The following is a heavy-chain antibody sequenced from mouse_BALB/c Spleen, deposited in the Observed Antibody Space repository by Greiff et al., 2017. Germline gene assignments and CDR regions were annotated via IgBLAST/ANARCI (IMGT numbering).Heavy chain of an antibody. CDR3: ARVYDYDGVAY. Sequence: EVQLQQSGPELVKPGASVKMSCKASGYTFTSYVMHWVKQKPGQGLEWIGYINPYNDGTKYNEKFKGKATLTSDNSSSTAYMELSSLTSEDSAVYYCARVYDYDGVAYWGQGTLVTVSA. J-gene: IGHJ3*01. V-gene: IGHV1-14*01. CDR2: INPYNDGT. D-gene: IGHD2-4*01. CDR1: GYTFTSYV.